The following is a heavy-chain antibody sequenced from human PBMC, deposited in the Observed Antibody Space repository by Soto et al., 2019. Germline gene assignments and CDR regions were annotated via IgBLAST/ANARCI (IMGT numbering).Heavy chain of an antibody. CDR1: GGSISSGGYY. J-gene: IGHJ4*02. CDR3: ARAAQGSGYYFDY. V-gene: IGHV4-31*03. Sequence: SETLSLTCTVSGGSISSGGYYWSWIRQHPGMGLEWIGYIYYSGSTYYNPSLKSRVTISVDTSKNQFSLKLSSVTAADTAVYYCARAAQGSGYYFDYWGQGTLVTVSS. CDR2: IYYSGST. D-gene: IGHD3-22*01.